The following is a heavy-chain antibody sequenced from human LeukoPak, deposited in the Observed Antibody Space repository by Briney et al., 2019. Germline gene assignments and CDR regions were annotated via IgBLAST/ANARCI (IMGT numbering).Heavy chain of an antibody. CDR1: GFPFKGYW. CDR2: IKPDGSET. CDR3: ARDGGELWPLDE. J-gene: IGHJ4*02. V-gene: IGHV3-7*01. D-gene: IGHD3-10*01. Sequence: GGSLRLSCVASGFPFKGYWMTWVRQSPGKGLDWVANIKPDGSETNYLDSVKGRFTISRDNARDSLFLEMNNLRGDDTAVYYCARDGGELWPLDEWGQGILVTVSS.